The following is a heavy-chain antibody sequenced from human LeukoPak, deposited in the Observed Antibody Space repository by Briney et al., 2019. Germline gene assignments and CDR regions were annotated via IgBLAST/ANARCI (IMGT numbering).Heavy chain of an antibody. CDR3: ARRGSGYDYNPYDY. D-gene: IGHD5-12*01. CDR2: INHSGST. Sequence: SETLSLTRAVYGGSFSGYYWSWIRQPPGKGLEWIGEINHSGSTNCNPSLKSRVTISVDTSKNQFSLKLSSVTAADTAVYFCARRGSGYDYNPYDYWGQGTLVTVSS. CDR1: GGSFSGYY. V-gene: IGHV4-34*01. J-gene: IGHJ4*02.